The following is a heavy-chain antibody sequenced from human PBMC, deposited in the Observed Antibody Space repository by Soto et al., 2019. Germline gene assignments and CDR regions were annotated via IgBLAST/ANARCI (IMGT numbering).Heavy chain of an antibody. J-gene: IGHJ6*02. CDR1: GGTFSSYT. V-gene: IGHV1-69*02. CDR3: ASLVTTVTRKYYGMDV. D-gene: IGHD4-4*01. CDR2: IIPILGIA. Sequence: QVQLVQSGAEVKKPGSSVKVSCKASGGTFSSYTISWVRQAPGQGLEWMGRIIPILGIANYAQKFQGRVTINAEKSTSTAYMELSSMRSEDTAVYYCASLVTTVTRKYYGMDVWGLGTTVTVSS.